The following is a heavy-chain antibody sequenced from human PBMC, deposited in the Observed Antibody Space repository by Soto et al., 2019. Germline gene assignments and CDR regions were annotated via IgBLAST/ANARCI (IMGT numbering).Heavy chain of an antibody. V-gene: IGHV1-58*01. CDR2: IVVGSGNT. CDR1: GFTFTSSA. D-gene: IGHD3-22*01. CDR3: AAQPPTNYYDSSGYWYAFDI. Sequence: GASVKVSCKASGFTFTSSAVQWVRQARGQRLEWIGWIVVGSGNTNYVQKFQERVTITRDMSTSTAYKELSSLRSEDTAVYYCAAQPPTNYYDSSGYWYAFDIWG. J-gene: IGHJ3*02.